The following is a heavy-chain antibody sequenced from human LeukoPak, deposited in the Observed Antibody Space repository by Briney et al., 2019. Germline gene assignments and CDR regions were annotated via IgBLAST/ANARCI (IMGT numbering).Heavy chain of an antibody. CDR1: GFTFSSYN. CDR2: ISSSSSTI. D-gene: IGHD3-10*01. J-gene: IGHJ4*02. Sequence: GGSLRLSCAASGFTFSSYNMNWVRQAPGKGLEWVSYISSSSSTIYYADSVKGRFTISRDNAKNSLYLQMNSLRDEGTAVYYCARYGSGSYNRPFDYWGQGTLVTVSS. V-gene: IGHV3-48*02. CDR3: ARYGSGSYNRPFDY.